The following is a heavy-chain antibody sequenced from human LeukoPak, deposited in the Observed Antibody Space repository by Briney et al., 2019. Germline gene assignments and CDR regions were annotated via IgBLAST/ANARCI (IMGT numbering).Heavy chain of an antibody. J-gene: IGHJ4*02. CDR3: AREGSWSFMVSDY. CDR2: IYTTGST. Sequence: PSETLSLTCTVSGDSISSGRYFWNWIRQPAGKTLEWTGRIYTTGSTYYNPSLKSRVTISVDTSKNQFSLKLSSVTAADTAVYYCAREGSWSFMVSDYWGQGTLVTVSS. D-gene: IGHD6-13*01. CDR1: GDSISSGRYF. V-gene: IGHV4-61*02.